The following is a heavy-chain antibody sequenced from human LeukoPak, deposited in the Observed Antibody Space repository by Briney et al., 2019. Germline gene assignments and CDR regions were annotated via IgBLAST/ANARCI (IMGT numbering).Heavy chain of an antibody. V-gene: IGHV4-59*01. Sequence: SETLSLTCTVSGGSISSYYWSWLRQPPGKGLEWIGYIYYSGSTNYNPSLKSRVTISVDTSKNQFSLKLSSVTAADTAVYYCARALRVGAQAFDIWGQGTMVTVSS. CDR2: IYYSGST. J-gene: IGHJ3*02. CDR3: ARALRVGAQAFDI. CDR1: GGSISSYY. D-gene: IGHD1-26*01.